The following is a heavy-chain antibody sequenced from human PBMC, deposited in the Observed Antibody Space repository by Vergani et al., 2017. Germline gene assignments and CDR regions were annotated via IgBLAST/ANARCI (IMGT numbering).Heavy chain of an antibody. Sequence: EVQLLESGGGLIQPGGSLRLSCVASGFSFRSYAMNWVRQAPGQGPEWVAAISGSGDSTYYADSMKGRFTISRDNSKNTLYLQMNGLRADDTAIYYCAKDVGEWRPYYNGMDVWGQGTTVTVSS. D-gene: IGHD3-3*01. CDR3: AKDVGEWRPYYNGMDV. J-gene: IGHJ6*02. CDR2: ISGSGDST. CDR1: GFSFRSYA. V-gene: IGHV3-23*01.